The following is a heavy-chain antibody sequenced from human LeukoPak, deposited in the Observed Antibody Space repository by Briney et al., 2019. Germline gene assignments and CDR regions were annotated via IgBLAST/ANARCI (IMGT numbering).Heavy chain of an antibody. CDR2: ISSSSRTI. V-gene: IGHV3-48*01. CDR3: ARESGSYYQFNC. D-gene: IGHD1-26*01. CDR1: GFSFSTYS. J-gene: IGHJ4*02. Sequence: PGGSLRLSCAASGFSFSTYSMNWVRQAPGKGLEWVSYISSSSRTIYYADFVKGRFTISRDNAKNSLYLQMNSLRPEDTAVYYCARESGSYYQFNCWGQGTLVTVSS.